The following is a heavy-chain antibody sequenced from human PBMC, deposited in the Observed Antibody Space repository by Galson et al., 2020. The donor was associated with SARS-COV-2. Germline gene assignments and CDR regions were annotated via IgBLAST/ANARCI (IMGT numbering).Heavy chain of an antibody. J-gene: IGHJ3*02. CDR1: GGSISSHY. CDR3: ARARITIFGVVTIDAFDI. V-gene: IGHV4-59*11. CDR2: IYYSGST. Sequence: SETLSLTCTVSGGSISSHYWSWIRQPPGKGLEWIGYIYYSGSTNYNPSLKSRVTISVDTSKNQFSLKLSSVTVADTAVYYCARARITIFGVVTIDAFDIWGQGTMVTVSS. D-gene: IGHD3-3*01.